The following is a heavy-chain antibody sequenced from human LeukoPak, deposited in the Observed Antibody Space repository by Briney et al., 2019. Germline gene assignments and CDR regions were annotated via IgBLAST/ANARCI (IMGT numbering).Heavy chain of an antibody. Sequence: GGSLRLSCAASGFSFSSYAMHWVRQAPGKGLEWVAVISYDGSNKHYTDSVRVRFTISRDNSKNTLYLQTNSLRAEDTAVYYCARGPNYDFWSGYYTNYYYYMDLWGKGTTVTVSS. CDR3: ARGPNYDFWSGYYTNYYYYMDL. V-gene: IGHV3-30*04. D-gene: IGHD3-3*01. CDR2: ISYDGSNK. J-gene: IGHJ6*03. CDR1: GFSFSSYA.